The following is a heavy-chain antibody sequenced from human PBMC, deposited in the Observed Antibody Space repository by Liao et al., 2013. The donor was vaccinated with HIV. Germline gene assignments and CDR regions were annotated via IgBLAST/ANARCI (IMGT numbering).Heavy chain of an antibody. J-gene: IGHJ4*02. CDR2: INYSGRT. CDR1: DGSFRGYY. CDR3: ASSITMIVVDSRLDY. D-gene: IGHD3-22*01. Sequence: QVRLHQWGGGVLKPAETLSLTCAVYDGSFRGYYWSWLRQPPGKGLEWIADINYSGRTNLNPSLQTRLTVSVDTANYQFSLKLSSVTAADTAVYYCASSITMIVVDSRLDYWGQGTLVTVSS. V-gene: IGHV4-34*01.